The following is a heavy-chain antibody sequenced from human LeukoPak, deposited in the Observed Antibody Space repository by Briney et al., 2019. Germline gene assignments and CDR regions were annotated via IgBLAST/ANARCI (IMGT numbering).Heavy chain of an antibody. D-gene: IGHD1-7*01. V-gene: IGHV3-7*03. CDR2: IKQDESEE. CDR1: GFTFSSYW. CDR3: ASWELRVQGAFDF. J-gene: IGHJ3*01. Sequence: PGGSLRLSCAASGFTFSSYWMSWVRQAPGKGLEWVANIKQDESEEYYVDSVKGRFTISRDNAKNSLYLQMNSLRAEDTAVYYCASWELRVQGAFDFWGQGTMVTVSS.